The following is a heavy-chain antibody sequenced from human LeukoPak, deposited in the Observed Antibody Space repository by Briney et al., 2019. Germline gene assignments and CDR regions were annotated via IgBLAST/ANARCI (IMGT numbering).Heavy chain of an antibody. J-gene: IGHJ6*03. CDR2: IYYSGST. CDR1: GGSISSSSYY. Sequence: SETLSLTCTVSGGSISSSSYYWGWIRQPPGKGLEWIGSIYYSGSTYYNPSLKSRVTISVDTSKNQFSLKLSSVTAADTAVYYCARVVGAHYYYYYMDVWGKGTTVTVSS. D-gene: IGHD3-10*01. CDR3: ARVVGAHYYYYYMDV. V-gene: IGHV4-39*07.